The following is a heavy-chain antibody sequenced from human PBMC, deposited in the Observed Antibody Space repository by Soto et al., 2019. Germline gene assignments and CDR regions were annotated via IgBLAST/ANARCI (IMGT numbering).Heavy chain of an antibody. CDR2: IYSSGST. D-gene: IGHD5-18*01. CDR3: ARDHPHSYGVYYFDY. Sequence: SETLSLTCTVSGGSISNYYWNWIRQSPGKGLEWIGYIYSSGSTHYNPSLQNRVTISIDTSKSQVSLKVNSVTAADTAVYYCARDHPHSYGVYYFDYWGQGTPVTV. CDR1: GGSISNYY. V-gene: IGHV4-59*01. J-gene: IGHJ4*02.